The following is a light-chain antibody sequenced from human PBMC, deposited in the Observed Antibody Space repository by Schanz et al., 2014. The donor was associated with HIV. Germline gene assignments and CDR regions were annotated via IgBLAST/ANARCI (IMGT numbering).Light chain of an antibody. CDR3: QQYNNWPS. Sequence: EIVLTQSPVILSLSPGERATLSCRASQTVSSNSLGWYQQKRGQVPRLLIYSASRRANGIPDRFSGSGSGTEFTLAISSLQSEDFAVYYCQQYNNWPSFGGGTAVEIK. J-gene: IGKJ4*01. V-gene: IGKV3D-15*01. CDR1: QTVSSN. CDR2: SAS.